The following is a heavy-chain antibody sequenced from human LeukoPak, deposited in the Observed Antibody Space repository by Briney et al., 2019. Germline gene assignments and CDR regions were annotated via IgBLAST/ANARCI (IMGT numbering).Heavy chain of an antibody. D-gene: IGHD1-14*01. Sequence: PGGSLPLSCAASGFTFSTYWMHWVRQAPGKGLVWVSRINSDGSNTNYADSVKGRFTISRDNAKNTLYLQMDSLRAEDTAVYYCVQEINRGDRRYFDYWGQGTLVTVSS. J-gene: IGHJ4*02. CDR2: INSDGSNT. CDR3: VQEINRGDRRYFDY. V-gene: IGHV3-74*01. CDR1: GFTFSTYW.